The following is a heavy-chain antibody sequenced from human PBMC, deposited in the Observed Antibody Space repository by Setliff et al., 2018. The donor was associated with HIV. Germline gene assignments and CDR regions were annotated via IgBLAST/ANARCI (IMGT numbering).Heavy chain of an antibody. CDR3: ARVLYDDSWYFDL. CDR1: GFNVSNSY. CDR2: IYGGGTK. D-gene: IGHD4-17*01. Sequence: GGSLRLSCAVSGFNVSNSYMSWVRQAPGKGLDWVSIIYGGGTKYYADSVKGRFTISRDNSKNTVYLQMNSLRAEDTAVYYCARVLYDDSWYFDLWGRGTLVTVSS. V-gene: IGHV3-66*02. J-gene: IGHJ2*01.